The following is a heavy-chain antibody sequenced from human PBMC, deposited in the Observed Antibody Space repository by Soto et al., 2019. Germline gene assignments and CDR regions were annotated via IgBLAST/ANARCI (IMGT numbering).Heavy chain of an antibody. V-gene: IGHV4-31*03. Sequence: PSETLSVTCTVSGGSISSGGYYWSWIRQHPGKGLEWIGYIYYSGSTYYNPSLKSRVTISVDTSKNQFSLKLRSVTAADTAVYYCARIDHGIAITWGQGTLVTVSS. D-gene: IGHD3-16*01. CDR2: IYYSGST. CDR3: ARIDHGIAIT. CDR1: GGSISSGGYY. J-gene: IGHJ4*02.